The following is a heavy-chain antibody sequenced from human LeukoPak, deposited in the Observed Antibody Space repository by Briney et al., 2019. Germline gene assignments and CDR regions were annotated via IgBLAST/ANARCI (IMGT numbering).Heavy chain of an antibody. V-gene: IGHV3-7*01. CDR2: IKEDGGEK. CDR3: ASKGGSFTISGVLYNDAFAI. J-gene: IGHJ3*02. CDR1: GFTISDYW. D-gene: IGHD3-3*01. Sequence: GGSLRLSCAASGFTISDYWMSWVRQAPGKGLEWVANIKEDGGEKNYVDSAKGRFTISRDNAKNSLYLQMNNLRAEDTAVYYCASKGGSFTISGVLYNDAFAIWGQGTMVTVSA.